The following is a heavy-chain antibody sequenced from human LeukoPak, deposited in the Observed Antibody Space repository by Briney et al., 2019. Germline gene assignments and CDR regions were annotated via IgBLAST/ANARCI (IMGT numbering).Heavy chain of an antibody. J-gene: IGHJ4*02. V-gene: IGHV3-23*01. D-gene: IGHD1-26*01. CDR3: TTRSRIVGATTADY. Sequence: AISGSGGSTYYADSVKGRFTISRDNSKNTLYLQMNSLKTEDTAVYYCTTRSRIVGATTADYWGQGTLVTVSS. CDR2: ISGSGGST.